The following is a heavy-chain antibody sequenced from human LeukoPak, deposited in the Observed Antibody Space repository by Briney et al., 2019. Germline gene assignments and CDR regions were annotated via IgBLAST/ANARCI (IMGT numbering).Heavy chain of an antibody. CDR2: ISSSGSYI. D-gene: IGHD2-21*01. Sequence: PGGSLRLSCAASGFTFTTYTMNSVRQPPGKWLEWVSDISSSGSYIDYADSVKGRFTISRENAKNSLFLQMSSLRVEDTAVYYCARSLIADGAFDIWGQGTMVTVSS. CDR1: GFTFTTYT. V-gene: IGHV3-21*01. CDR3: ARSLIADGAFDI. J-gene: IGHJ3*02.